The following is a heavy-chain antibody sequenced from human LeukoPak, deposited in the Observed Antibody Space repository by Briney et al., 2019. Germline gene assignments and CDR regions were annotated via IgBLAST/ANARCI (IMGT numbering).Heavy chain of an antibody. Sequence: GSLLLSCAASGFTFISYAMSWVRQAPGKGLEWVSAISGSGGSTYYADSVKGRFTISRDNSKNTLYLQMNSLRAEDTAVYYCAKDQGYYGSGSYLYWGQGTLVTVSS. CDR1: GFTFISYA. CDR3: AKDQGYYGSGSYLY. J-gene: IGHJ4*02. CDR2: ISGSGGST. V-gene: IGHV3-23*01. D-gene: IGHD3-10*01.